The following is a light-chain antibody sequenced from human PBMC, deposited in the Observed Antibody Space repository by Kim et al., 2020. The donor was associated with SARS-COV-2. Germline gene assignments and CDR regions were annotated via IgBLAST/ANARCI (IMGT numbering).Light chain of an antibody. J-gene: IGLJ1*01. CDR2: DNS. CDR1: SSNIGAGYD. CDR3: QSYDSSLSALYV. V-gene: IGLV1-40*01. Sequence: VTISCTGSSSNIGAGYDVHWYQQIPGTAPKLLIYDNSNRPSGVPDRFSGSKSGTSASLAITGLQAEDEDDYYCQSYDSSLSALYVFGTGTKVTVL.